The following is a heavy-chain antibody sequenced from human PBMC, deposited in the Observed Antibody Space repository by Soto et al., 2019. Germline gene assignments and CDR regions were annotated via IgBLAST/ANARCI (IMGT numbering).Heavy chain of an antibody. J-gene: IGHJ6*02. CDR3: AKRAFYGSGIPNYYGMDV. Sequence: EVHLLESGGGLVQPGGSLRLSCAASGFTFSNYAMTWVRQAPGKGLEWVSVISGTGGGTNNADSAKGRFTTSRDNSKNTLYPQMNSLRAEDTAVYYCAKRAFYGSGIPNYYGMDVWGQGTGVTVSS. CDR1: GFTFSNYA. D-gene: IGHD3-10*01. V-gene: IGHV3-23*01. CDR2: ISGTGGGT.